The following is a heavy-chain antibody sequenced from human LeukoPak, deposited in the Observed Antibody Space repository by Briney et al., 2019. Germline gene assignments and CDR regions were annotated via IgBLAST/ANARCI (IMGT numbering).Heavy chain of an antibody. CDR1: GGSISSYY. Sequence: KPSETLSLTCTVSGGSISSYYWSWIRQPPGKGLEWIGYIYYSGSTNYNPSLKSRVTISVDTSKNQFSLKLSSVTAADTAVYYCARDRGELAAMDYFDYWGQGTLSPSPQ. V-gene: IGHV4-59*01. J-gene: IGHJ4*02. CDR3: ARDRGELAAMDYFDY. CDR2: IYYSGST. D-gene: IGHD5-18*01.